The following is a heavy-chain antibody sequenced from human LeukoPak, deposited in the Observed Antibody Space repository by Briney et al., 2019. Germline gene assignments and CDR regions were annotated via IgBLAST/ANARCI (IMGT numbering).Heavy chain of an antibody. Sequence: GGSLRLSCAASGFTFSSYAMSWVRQAPGKGLEWVSVISGSTGNTYYAGSVKGRFTISRDNSKNTLYLQMNSLRAEDTAVYYCATASTVTTKDGYWGQGTLVTVSS. CDR2: ISGSTGNT. CDR3: ATASTVTTKDGY. D-gene: IGHD4-17*01. CDR1: GFTFSSYA. V-gene: IGHV3-23*01. J-gene: IGHJ4*02.